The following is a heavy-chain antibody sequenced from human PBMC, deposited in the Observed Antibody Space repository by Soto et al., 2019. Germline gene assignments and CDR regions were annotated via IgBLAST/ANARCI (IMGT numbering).Heavy chain of an antibody. CDR3: ARYSSSWFYDAFDI. CDR2: INPNSGGT. CDR1: GYTFTGYY. V-gene: IGHV1-2*04. J-gene: IGHJ3*02. Sequence: QVQLVQSGAEVKKPGASVKVSCKASGYTFTGYYMHWVRQAPGQGLEWMGWINPNSGGTNYAQKFQGWVTMTRDASISTAYMELSRLRSDDTAVYYCARYSSSWFYDAFDIWGQGTMVTVSS. D-gene: IGHD6-13*01.